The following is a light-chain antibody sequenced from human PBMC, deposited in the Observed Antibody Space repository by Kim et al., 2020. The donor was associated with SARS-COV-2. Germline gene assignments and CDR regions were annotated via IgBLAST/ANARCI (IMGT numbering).Light chain of an antibody. CDR3: QKYNSAPFS. CDR1: QGISKY. Sequence: SPPEGDRVTLPCRASQGISKYLARYQQKPGKFPMLLINTASALQSGVPSRFSGSGSGTEFTLTISRLHPEAVATYFCQKYNSAPFSFDHGTKLEL. V-gene: IGKV1-27*01. J-gene: IGKJ2*03. CDR2: TAS.